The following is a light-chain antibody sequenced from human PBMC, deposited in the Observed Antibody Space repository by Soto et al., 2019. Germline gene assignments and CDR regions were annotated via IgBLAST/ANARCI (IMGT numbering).Light chain of an antibody. CDR3: KKYGSPLPT. V-gene: IGKV3-20*01. J-gene: IGKJ4*01. CDR1: QSVSSSY. CDR2: GAS. Sequence: RGTLSLSPGERATLSCRASQSVSSSYLAWYQQKPGQAPRLLIYGASSRATGIPDRFSGSGSGTDFTLTISRLEPEDFAVYYCKKYGSPLPTFGGGTKADIK.